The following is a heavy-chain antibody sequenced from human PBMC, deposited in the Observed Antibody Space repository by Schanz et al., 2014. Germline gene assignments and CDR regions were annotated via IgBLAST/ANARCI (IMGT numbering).Heavy chain of an antibody. D-gene: IGHD5-12*01. Sequence: QVQLVQSGAEVKKPGSSVKVSCKASGGTFSSYTISWVRQAPGQGLEWMGRIISILGIPNYAQKFQGRVTFTADKSTSTAYMELTSLRSEDTAVYFCARDLTVDTGYVVHYYYYGVDVWGQGTTVTVSS. J-gene: IGHJ6*02. CDR1: GGTFSSYT. CDR3: ARDLTVDTGYVVHYYYYGVDV. CDR2: IISILGIP. V-gene: IGHV1-69*08.